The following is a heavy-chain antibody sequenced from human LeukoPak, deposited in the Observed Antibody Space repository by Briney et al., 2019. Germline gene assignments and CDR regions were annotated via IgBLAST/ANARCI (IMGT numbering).Heavy chain of an antibody. D-gene: IGHD1-7*01. J-gene: IGHJ5*02. CDR3: ARDGGLELPLGWFDP. CDR1: SYSISSGYF. Sequence: SETLSLTCTVSSYSISSGYFWGWIRQPPGKGLEWIGSIYHSGNTYYNPSLKSRVTISVDTSKNQFPLQLSSVTAADTAVYYCARDGGLELPLGWFDPWGQGTLVIVSS. V-gene: IGHV4-38-2*02. CDR2: IYHSGNT.